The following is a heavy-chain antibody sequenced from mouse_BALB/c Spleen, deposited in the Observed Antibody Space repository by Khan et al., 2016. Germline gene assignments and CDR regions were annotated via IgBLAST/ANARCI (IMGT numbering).Heavy chain of an antibody. CDR2: INTETGEP. J-gene: IGHJ1*01. CDR3: AKGYYRYDVWYFDV. CDR1: GYTFTDYS. D-gene: IGHD2-14*01. V-gene: IGHV9-2-1*01. Sequence: QIQLVQSGPELKKPGETVKISCKASGYTFTDYSMHWVKQAPGKGLKWMGWINTETGEPTYADDLKGRFALSLETSASTAYLQINNLKNDDTATYFCAKGYYRYDVWYFDVWGAGTTVTVSS.